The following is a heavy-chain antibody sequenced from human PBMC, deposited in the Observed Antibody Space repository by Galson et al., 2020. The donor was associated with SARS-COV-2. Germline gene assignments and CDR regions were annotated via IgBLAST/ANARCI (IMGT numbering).Heavy chain of an antibody. J-gene: IGHJ6*02. CDR1: GGSISSSDYC. D-gene: IGHD2-8*02. Sequence: SETLSLTCTVSGGSISSSDYCWGWLRRPQGKGLEWIGSIYFSASAYYNPSLDSRVTLSVDTSKNQFSLKVNSMTAADAAVYYCVRDRRPQGAVWSYYGMDVWGQGTTVTVSS. CDR3: VRDRRPQGAVWSYYGMDV. CDR2: IYFSASA. V-gene: IGHV4-39*07.